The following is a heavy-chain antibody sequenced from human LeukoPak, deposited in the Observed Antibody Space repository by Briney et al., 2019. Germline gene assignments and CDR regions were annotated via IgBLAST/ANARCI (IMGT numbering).Heavy chain of an antibody. CDR2: ISGYNGNT. V-gene: IGHV1-18*01. J-gene: IGHJ3*02. CDR3: ARDLHYDTSGYEDDFDI. D-gene: IGHD3-22*01. Sequence: ASVKVSCKASGYTFTSHGISWVRQAPGQGLEWMGWISGYNGNTYYAQKVQGRVTMTTDTSTSTAYMEVRSLRSDDTAVYYCARDLHYDTSGYEDDFDIWGQGTTVTGSS. CDR1: GYTFTSHG.